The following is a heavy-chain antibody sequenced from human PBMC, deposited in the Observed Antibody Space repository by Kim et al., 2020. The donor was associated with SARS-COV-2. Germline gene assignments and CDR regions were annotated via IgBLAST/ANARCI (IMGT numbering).Heavy chain of an antibody. J-gene: IGHJ6*02. CDR3: ARDGDYGSGSYNGMDV. Sequence: SGKGRSPISRDNAKTPLYLQMNSLRAEDTAVYYCARDGDYGSGSYNGMDVWGQGTTVTVSS. D-gene: IGHD3-10*01. V-gene: IGHV3-53*01.